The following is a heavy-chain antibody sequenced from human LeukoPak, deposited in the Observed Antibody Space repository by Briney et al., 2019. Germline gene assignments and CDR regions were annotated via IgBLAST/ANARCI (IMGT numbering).Heavy chain of an antibody. V-gene: IGHV4-34*01. CDR3: ARGAGTTVTFYYYYYMDV. Sequence: SETLSLTCAVYGGSFSGYYWSWIRQPPGKGLAWIGEINHSGSTNYNPSLKSRVTISVDTSKNQFSLKLSSVTAADTAVYYCARGAGTTVTFYYYYYMDVWGKGTTVTVSS. CDR2: INHSGST. D-gene: IGHD4-17*01. J-gene: IGHJ6*03. CDR1: GGSFSGYY.